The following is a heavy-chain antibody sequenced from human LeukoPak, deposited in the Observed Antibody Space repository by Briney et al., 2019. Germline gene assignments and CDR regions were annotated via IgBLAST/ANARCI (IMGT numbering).Heavy chain of an antibody. V-gene: IGHV1-69*06. D-gene: IGHD3-22*01. CDR3: ASLNYYDTSGYFDY. CDR1: GGIFSIYV. J-gene: IGHJ4*02. CDR2: IIPMFGTA. Sequence: SVTVSFKASGGIFSIYVISWVRQAPGQGLEWMGGIIPMFGTANYAQKFQDRVTITADKSTSTDYMELSSLRSEDTAVYYCASLNYYDTSGYFDYWGQGTLVTVSS.